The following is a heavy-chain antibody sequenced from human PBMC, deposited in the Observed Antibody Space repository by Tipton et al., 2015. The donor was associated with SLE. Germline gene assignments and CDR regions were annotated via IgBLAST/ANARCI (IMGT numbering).Heavy chain of an antibody. Sequence: LSCTVSGGSISSTNYYWNWIRQPAGKGLEWIGRMFAGGGTDYNPSLKSRVTISVDTSKNQFSLRLSSVTAADTAVYYCARELDTFDIWGQGTMVTVSS. J-gene: IGHJ3*02. CDR3: ARELDTFDI. CDR2: MFAGGGT. V-gene: IGHV4-61*02. CDR1: GGSISSTNYY.